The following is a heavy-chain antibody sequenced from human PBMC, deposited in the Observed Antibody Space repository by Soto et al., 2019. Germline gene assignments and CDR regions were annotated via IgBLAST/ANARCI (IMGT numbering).Heavy chain of an antibody. J-gene: IGHJ6*03. Sequence: SETLSLTCAVYGVSFSGYYWSWIRQPPGKGLEWIGEINHSGSTNYNPSLKSRVTISVDTSKNQFSLKLSSVTAADTAVDYCASIAAAGGRYYMDVWGKGTRSPSP. D-gene: IGHD6-13*01. CDR2: INHSGST. CDR1: GVSFSGYY. CDR3: ASIAAAGGRYYMDV. V-gene: IGHV4-34*01.